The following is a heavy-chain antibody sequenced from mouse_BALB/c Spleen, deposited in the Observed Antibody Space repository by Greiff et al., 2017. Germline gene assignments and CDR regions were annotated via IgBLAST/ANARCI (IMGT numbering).Heavy chain of an antibody. Sequence: QVQLQQSGAELMKPGASVKISCKATGYTFSSYWIEWVKQRPGHGLEWIGEILPGSGSTNYNEKFKGKATFTADTSSITAYMQLSSLTSEDSAVYYCARGGDERCYYAMDYWGQGTSVTVSS. CDR2: ILPGSGST. V-gene: IGHV1-9*01. CDR3: ARGGDERCYYAMDY. J-gene: IGHJ4*01. CDR1: GYTFSSYW. D-gene: IGHD3-3*01.